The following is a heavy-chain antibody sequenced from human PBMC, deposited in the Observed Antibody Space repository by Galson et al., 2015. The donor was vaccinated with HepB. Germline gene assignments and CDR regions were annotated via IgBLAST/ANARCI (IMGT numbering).Heavy chain of an antibody. J-gene: IGHJ6*02. CDR3: ARDGRYYGSGSNPYGMDA. CDR1: GFTFSSYR. V-gene: IGHV3-21*01. Sequence: SLRLSCAASGFTFSSYRMNWVRQAPGKGLEWVSSISSIGSYIYYADSVKGRFTISRDNAKNSLYLQMSSLRAEDTAVYYCARDGRYYGSGSNPYGMDAWGQGTTVTVSS. CDR2: ISSIGSYI. D-gene: IGHD3-10*01.